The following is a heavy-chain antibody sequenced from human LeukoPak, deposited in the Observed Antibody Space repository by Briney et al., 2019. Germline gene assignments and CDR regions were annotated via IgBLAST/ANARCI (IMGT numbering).Heavy chain of an antibody. Sequence: SETLSLTCTVSGGSISSYYWSWIRQPPGKGLEWIGYIYYSGSTNYNPSLKSRVTISLDTSKNQFSLNLSSVTAADTAVYYCARRESSGFFDYWGQGTLVTVSS. D-gene: IGHD6-19*01. J-gene: IGHJ4*02. CDR3: ARRESSGFFDY. CDR2: IYYSGST. V-gene: IGHV4-59*08. CDR1: GGSISSYY.